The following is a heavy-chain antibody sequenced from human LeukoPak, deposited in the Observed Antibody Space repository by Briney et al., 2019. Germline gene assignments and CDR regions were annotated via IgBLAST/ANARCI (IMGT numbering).Heavy chain of an antibody. V-gene: IGHV3-66*01. D-gene: IGHD6-13*01. CDR3: ARMGIAAVGAYYFDY. J-gene: IGHJ4*02. Sequence: GGSLRLSCAASGFTVSSNYMSWVRQARGKGLERVSVIYSGGSTYYADSVKGRFTISRDNSKNSLYLQMASLRAEDTAVYYCARMGIAAVGAYYFDYWGQGTLVAVSS. CDR2: IYSGGST. CDR1: GFTVSSNY.